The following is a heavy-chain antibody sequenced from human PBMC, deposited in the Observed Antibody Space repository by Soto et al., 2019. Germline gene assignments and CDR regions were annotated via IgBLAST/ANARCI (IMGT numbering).Heavy chain of an antibody. Sequence: DVQLLESGGGLVQPGGSLRLSCIASGVTFSTYAMSWVRQAPGKGLEWVSGLTGSGGTTFYADSVKGRFTISKDTSTSQVVLTMTNLDPVDAATYYCARIECGGDCQIDYWGQGTLVTVSS. V-gene: IGHV3-23*01. CDR2: LTGSGGTT. CDR1: GVTFSTYA. CDR3: ARIECGGDCQIDY. J-gene: IGHJ4*02. D-gene: IGHD2-21*02.